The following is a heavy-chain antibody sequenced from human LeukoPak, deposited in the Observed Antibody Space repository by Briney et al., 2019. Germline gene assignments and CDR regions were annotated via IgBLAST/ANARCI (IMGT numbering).Heavy chain of an antibody. Sequence: PSETLSLTCAVYGGSFSDYYWSWIRQPPGKWLEWIGEINHSGSTNYNPSLKSRVTISVDTSKNQFSLKLSSVTAADTAVYYCARGAPRYCSSTSCLRVAFDIWGQGTMATVSS. V-gene: IGHV4-34*01. CDR1: GGSFSDYY. J-gene: IGHJ3*02. CDR3: ARGAPRYCSSTSCLRVAFDI. CDR2: INHSGST. D-gene: IGHD2-2*01.